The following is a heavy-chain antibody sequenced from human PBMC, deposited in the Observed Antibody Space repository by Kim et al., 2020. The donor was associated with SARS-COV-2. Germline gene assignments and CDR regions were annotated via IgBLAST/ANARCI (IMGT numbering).Heavy chain of an antibody. J-gene: IGHJ6*02. CDR3: ARDGATAMEGDYYGLDF. D-gene: IGHD5-18*01. CDR2: IYYSGST. CDR1: GGSISSGGYY. V-gene: IGHV4-31*03. Sequence: SETLSLTCTVSGGSISSGGYYWSWIRQHPGKGLEWIGYIYYSGSTYYNPSLKSRVTISVDTSKNQFSLKLSSVTAADTAVYYCARDGATAMEGDYYGLDFWGQGTPVTVSS.